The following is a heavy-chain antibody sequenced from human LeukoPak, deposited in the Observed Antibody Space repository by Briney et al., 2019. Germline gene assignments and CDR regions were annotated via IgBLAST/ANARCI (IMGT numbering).Heavy chain of an antibody. CDR2: ISGSGGST. CDR3: AKDRSGSRAPLDY. V-gene: IGHV3-23*01. J-gene: IGHJ4*02. D-gene: IGHD3-10*01. Sequence: GGSLRLSCAASGFTFSSYAMSWVRQAPGKGLEWVSAISGSGGSTYYTDSVKGRFTISRDNSKNTLYLQMNSLRAEDTAVYYCAKDRSGSRAPLDYWGQGTLVTVSS. CDR1: GFTFSSYA.